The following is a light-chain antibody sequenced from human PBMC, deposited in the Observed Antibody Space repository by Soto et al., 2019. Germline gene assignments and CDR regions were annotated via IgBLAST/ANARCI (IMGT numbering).Light chain of an antibody. CDR3: QQRYSTIFT. V-gene: IGKV1-39*01. Sequence: IQMTQSPSSLSASVGDRVTITCRASQGITNDLGWYQQKPGKAPKLLIYAASSLQSGVPSRFSGSGSGTDGTITISSLQTEDCSTYYCQQRYSTIFTFGQGTRLEIK. CDR2: AAS. CDR1: QGITND. J-gene: IGKJ5*01.